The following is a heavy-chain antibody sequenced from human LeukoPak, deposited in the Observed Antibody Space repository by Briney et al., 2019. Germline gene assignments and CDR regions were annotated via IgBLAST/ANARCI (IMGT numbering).Heavy chain of an antibody. V-gene: IGHV4-34*01. CDR2: INHSGST. D-gene: IGHD6-19*01. J-gene: IGHJ4*02. CDR1: GGSFSGYY. CDR3: ARGQQWHDY. Sequence: PSETLSLTCAVYGGSFSGYYWSWIRQPPGKGLEWIGEINHSGSTNYNPSLKSRVTISVDTSKIQFSLKLSSVTAADTAVYYCARGQQWHDYWGQGTLVTVSS.